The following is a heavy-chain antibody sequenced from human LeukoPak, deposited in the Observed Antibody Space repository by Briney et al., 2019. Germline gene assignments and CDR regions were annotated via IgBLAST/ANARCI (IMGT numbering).Heavy chain of an antibody. V-gene: IGHV4-30-2*01. J-gene: IGHJ4*02. Sequence: SETLSLTCTVSGGSISSGGYYWSWIRQPPGKGLEWIGYIYHSGSTYYNPSLKSRVTISVDRSKNQFSLKLSSVTAADTAVYYCARHRGSWYVDYWGQGTLVTVSS. D-gene: IGHD2-15*01. CDR1: GGSISSGGYY. CDR3: ARHRGSWYVDY. CDR2: IYHSGST.